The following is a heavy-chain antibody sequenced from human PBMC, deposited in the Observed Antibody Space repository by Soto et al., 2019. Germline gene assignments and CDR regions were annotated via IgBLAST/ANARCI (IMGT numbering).Heavy chain of an antibody. J-gene: IGHJ4*02. Sequence: QVQLQQWGAGLLKPSETLSLTCAVYGGSFSGYYWSWIRQPPGKGLEWMGEINHSGSTNYNPSLKSRVTISVDPYKNQFSLKLSSVTAADTAVYYCARGPRYNWNDGGSYFDYWGQGTLVTVSS. CDR3: ARGPRYNWNDGGSYFDY. CDR1: GGSFSGYY. V-gene: IGHV4-34*01. CDR2: INHSGST. D-gene: IGHD1-1*01.